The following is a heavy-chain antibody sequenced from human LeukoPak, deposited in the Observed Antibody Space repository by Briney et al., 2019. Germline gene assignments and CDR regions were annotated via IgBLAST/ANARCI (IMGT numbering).Heavy chain of an antibody. V-gene: IGHV4-59*01. D-gene: IGHD6-13*01. CDR1: GGSISSYY. CDR2: IDYSEST. J-gene: IGHJ4*02. CDR3: ARGLRLSAAGTNFDS. Sequence: PSETLSLTCTVSGGSISSYYWSWIRQSPARGLEWIGYIDYSESTNYNPSLKSRVSISVDTSKNQFSLKLSSVTAADTAVYYCARGLRLSAAGTNFDSWGQGTLVTVSS.